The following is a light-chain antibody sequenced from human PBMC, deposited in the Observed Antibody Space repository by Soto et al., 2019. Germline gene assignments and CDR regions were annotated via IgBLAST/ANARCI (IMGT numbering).Light chain of an antibody. V-gene: IGKV1-33*01. Sequence: DIQMTQSPSSLSASVGERVTISCQASQDISNSLNWYQQKPVKAPKLLIYDASNLETGVPSRFSGSGSGTEFTLTITSLQPDDFATYYCQQAYTAPVTFGHGTRLEIK. J-gene: IGKJ5*01. CDR2: DAS. CDR3: QQAYTAPVT. CDR1: QDISNS.